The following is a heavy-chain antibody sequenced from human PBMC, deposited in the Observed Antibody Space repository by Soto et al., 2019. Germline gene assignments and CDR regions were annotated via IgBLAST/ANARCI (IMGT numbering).Heavy chain of an antibody. J-gene: IGHJ6*02. Sequence: GESLKISCRGSGYSFTSYGIGWVRQMPGKGLEWMGIIYPGDSDTRYSPSFQGQVTISADKSISTAYLQWSSLKASDTAMYYCARTREYCTNGVCRYYYYYGMDVWGQGTTVTVS. CDR1: GYSFTSYG. CDR2: IYPGDSDT. CDR3: ARTREYCTNGVCRYYYYYGMDV. V-gene: IGHV5-51*01. D-gene: IGHD2-8*01.